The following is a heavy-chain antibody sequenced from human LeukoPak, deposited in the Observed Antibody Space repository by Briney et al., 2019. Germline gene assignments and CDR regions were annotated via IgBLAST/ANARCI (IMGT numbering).Heavy chain of an antibody. Sequence: PSETLSLTCTVSGGSVSSGSYFWSWIRQPPGKGLEWIGYIYYTGSTNYNPSLKSRVTMSVDTSKNQFSLKLSSVTAADTAVYFCAREASSTSTCIDYWGQGTLVTVSS. CDR1: GGSVSSGSYF. D-gene: IGHD6-13*01. CDR3: AREASSTSTCIDY. CDR2: IYYTGST. J-gene: IGHJ4*02. V-gene: IGHV4-61*01.